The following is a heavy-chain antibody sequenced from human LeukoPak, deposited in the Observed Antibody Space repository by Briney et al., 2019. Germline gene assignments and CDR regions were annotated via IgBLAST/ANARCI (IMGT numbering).Heavy chain of an antibody. D-gene: IGHD2-15*01. CDR3: ARFRYCTSDSSCYYDFDY. V-gene: IGHV4-59*01. Sequence: PSETLSLTCTVSGVSIRGYYWNWIRQPPERGLEWIGYIHYSGRTNYSPSLKSRVTMSVDTSMNQFSLILSSMTAADTAVYYCARFRYCTSDSSCYYDFDYWGQGTLVTVSS. J-gene: IGHJ4*02. CDR2: IHYSGRT. CDR1: GVSIRGYY.